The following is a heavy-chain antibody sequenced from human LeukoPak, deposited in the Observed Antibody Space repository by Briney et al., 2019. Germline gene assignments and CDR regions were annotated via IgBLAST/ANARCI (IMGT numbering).Heavy chain of an antibody. CDR3: ARQSQHDSSAVQGPGAFDI. J-gene: IGHJ3*02. CDR1: GYKFASYW. CDR2: IYPGDSDT. V-gene: IGHV5-51*01. D-gene: IGHD3-22*01. Sequence: KGGESLKISCKGSGYKFASYWIGWVRQMPGKGLEWMGIIYPGDSDTKYSPSFQGQVTISADKSINTAYLQWSGLKASDTAMYYCARQSQHDSSAVQGPGAFDIWGQGTMVTVSS.